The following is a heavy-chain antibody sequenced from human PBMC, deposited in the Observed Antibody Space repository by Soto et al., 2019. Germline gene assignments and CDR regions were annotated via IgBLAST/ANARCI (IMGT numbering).Heavy chain of an antibody. CDR2: IFYSGST. CDR1: GASISNNY. J-gene: IGHJ4*02. V-gene: IGHV4-59*08. D-gene: IGHD6-13*01. Sequence: SETLSLTCTVSGASISNNYWSWIRQPPGKELEWIGYIFYSGSTNYNPSLKSRVTISMDTSKNQFSLRLTSVTAADTAVYYCARHGPIAAAGTVFDYWGQGTLVT. CDR3: ARHGPIAAAGTVFDY.